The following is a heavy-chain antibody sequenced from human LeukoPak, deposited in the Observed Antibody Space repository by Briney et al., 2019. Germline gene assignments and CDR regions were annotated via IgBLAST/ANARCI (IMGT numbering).Heavy chain of an antibody. CDR1: GGTFSSYA. Sequence: SVKVSCKASGGTFSSYAISWLRQAPRQWLEWMGRIIPIFGTANYAQKFQGRVTITTDESTSTAYMELSSLRSEDTAVYYCARDPLSDPPGDYWGQGTLVTVSS. V-gene: IGHV1-69*05. CDR3: ARDPLSDPPGDY. J-gene: IGHJ4*02. CDR2: IIPIFGTA.